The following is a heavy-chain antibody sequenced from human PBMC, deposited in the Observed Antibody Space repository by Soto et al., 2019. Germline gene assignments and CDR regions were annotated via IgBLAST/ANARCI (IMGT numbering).Heavy chain of an antibody. CDR1: GFTFSSYA. J-gene: IGHJ6*02. CDR2: ISYDGSNK. V-gene: IGHV3-30-3*01. Sequence: QVQLVESGGGVVQPGRSLRLSCAASGFTFSSYAMHWVRQAPGKGLEWVAVISYDGSNKYYADSVKGRFTISRDNSKTTLYLQMNSLRAEDTAVYYCARDPSDYGDYVYRYYGMDVWGQGTTVTVSS. CDR3: ARDPSDYGDYVYRYYGMDV. D-gene: IGHD4-17*01.